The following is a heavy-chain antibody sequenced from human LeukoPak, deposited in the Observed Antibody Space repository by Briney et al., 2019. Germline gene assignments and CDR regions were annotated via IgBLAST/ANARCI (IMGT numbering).Heavy chain of an antibody. Sequence: GGSLRLSCAASGFTFSTYGMHWVRQAPGKGLEWVAVIWYDGSNQYYADWVKGRFTISRDNSKNTLFLQMNSLRAEDTAVYYCARGGVCSSTGCYNDYWGQGTLVTVSS. J-gene: IGHJ4*02. D-gene: IGHD2-2*01. V-gene: IGHV3-33*01. CDR1: GFTFSTYG. CDR3: ARGGVCSSTGCYNDY. CDR2: IWYDGSNQ.